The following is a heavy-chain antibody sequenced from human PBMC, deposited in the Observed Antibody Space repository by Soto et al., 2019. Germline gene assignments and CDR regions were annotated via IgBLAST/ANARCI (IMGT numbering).Heavy chain of an antibody. CDR1: GGSISSGDYY. J-gene: IGHJ6*02. CDR2: IYYSGST. D-gene: IGHD2-2*01. V-gene: IGHV4-30-4*01. CDR3: ARVGSTSVYGMDV. Sequence: SETLSLTCTVSGGSISSGDYYWSWIRQPPGKGLEWIGYIYYSGSTYYNPSLKSRVTISVDTSKNQFSLKLSSVTAADTAVYYCARVGSTSVYGMDVWGQGTTVTVSS.